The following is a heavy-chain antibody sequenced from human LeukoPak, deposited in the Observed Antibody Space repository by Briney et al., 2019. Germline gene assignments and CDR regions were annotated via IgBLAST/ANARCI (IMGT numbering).Heavy chain of an antibody. V-gene: IGHV3-23*01. CDR2: ISGNNGNT. CDR1: GFTFSSYS. Sequence: GGSLRLSCAASGFTFSSYSMNWVRQAPGKGLEWVSNISGNNGNTYYADSVKGRFTISRDNSKNTLYLQMNSLRAEDTAVYYCAKATTMVRGAPGDYWGQGTLVTVSS. CDR3: AKATTMVRGAPGDY. D-gene: IGHD3-10*01. J-gene: IGHJ4*02.